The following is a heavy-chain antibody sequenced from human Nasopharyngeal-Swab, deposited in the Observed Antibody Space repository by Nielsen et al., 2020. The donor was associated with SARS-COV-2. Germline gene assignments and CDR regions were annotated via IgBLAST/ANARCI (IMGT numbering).Heavy chain of an antibody. Sequence: GEFLKISCAASGFTFSSYAMHWVRQAPGKGLEWVAVISYDGSNKYYADSVKGRFTISRDNSKNTLYLQMNSLRAEDTAVYYCARSYEYYYGSGSYYKSAQDYWGQGTLVTVSS. D-gene: IGHD3-10*01. CDR1: GFTFSSYA. V-gene: IGHV3-30*04. CDR3: ARSYEYYYGSGSYYKSAQDY. CDR2: ISYDGSNK. J-gene: IGHJ4*02.